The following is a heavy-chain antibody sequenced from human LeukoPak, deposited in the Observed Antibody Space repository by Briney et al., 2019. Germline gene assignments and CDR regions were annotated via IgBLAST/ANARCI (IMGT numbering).Heavy chain of an antibody. Sequence: GGSLRLSCAASGFTFSSYWMSWVRQAPGKGLEWVANIKQDGSEKYYVDSVKGRFTISRDNAKNSLYLQMNSLRAEDTAVYYCAGDGDYYYDSSGSDYWGQGTLVTVSS. D-gene: IGHD3-22*01. CDR2: IKQDGSEK. V-gene: IGHV3-7*01. CDR1: GFTFSSYW. CDR3: AGDGDYYYDSSGSDY. J-gene: IGHJ4*02.